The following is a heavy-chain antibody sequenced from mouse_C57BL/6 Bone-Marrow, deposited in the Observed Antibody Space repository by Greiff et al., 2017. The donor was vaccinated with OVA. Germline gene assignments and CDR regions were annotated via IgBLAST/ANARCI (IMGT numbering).Heavy chain of an antibody. CDR2: IYPGSGST. Sequence: QVQLKQPGAELVKPGASVKMSCKASGYTFTSYWITWVKQRPGQGLEWIGDIYPGSGSTKYNEKFKSKATMTVDTSSSTAYMQLSSLTSEDSAVYYCAGRGLLRDYYAMDYWGQGTSVTVSA. D-gene: IGHD1-1*01. J-gene: IGHJ4*01. V-gene: IGHV1-55*01. CDR1: GYTFTSYW. CDR3: AGRGLLRDYYAMDY.